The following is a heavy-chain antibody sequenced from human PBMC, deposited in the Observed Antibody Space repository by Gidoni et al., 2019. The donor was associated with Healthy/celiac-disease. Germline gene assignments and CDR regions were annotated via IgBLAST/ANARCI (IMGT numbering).Heavy chain of an antibody. V-gene: IGHV5-51*01. J-gene: IGHJ4*02. CDR2: IYPGDSDT. CDR3: ARQGEEQQLVGDYFDY. D-gene: IGHD6-13*01. CDR1: GYIFTSHW. Sequence: AQLVQSGAEGKKPGESLKISCKGSGYIFTSHWIGWVLQMPGKGLEWMGIIYPGDSDTRYSPSFQGQVTSSADKSISTAYLQWSSLKASDTAMYYCARQGEEQQLVGDYFDYWGQGTLVTVSS.